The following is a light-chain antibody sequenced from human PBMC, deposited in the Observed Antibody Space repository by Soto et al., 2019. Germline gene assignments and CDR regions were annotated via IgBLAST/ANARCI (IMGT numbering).Light chain of an antibody. CDR1: QSISSW. V-gene: IGKV1-5*03. J-gene: IGKJ2*01. CDR3: QQYNSYSPLYT. Sequence: DIQMTQSPSTLSASVGDRVTITCRASQSISSWLAWYQQKPGKAPKLLIYKASNLESGVPSRFSGRGSGTKFTLTISSLQPDDFATYNCQQYNSYSPLYTFGQGTKLEIK. CDR2: KAS.